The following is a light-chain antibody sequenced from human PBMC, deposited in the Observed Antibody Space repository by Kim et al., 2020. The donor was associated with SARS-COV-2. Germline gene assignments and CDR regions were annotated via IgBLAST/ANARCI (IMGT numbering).Light chain of an antibody. Sequence: GHSVTISCTGTSSDVGTYNYVSWYQQYPGKAPQLMIFDVSKRPSGVPHRFSGSKSGNTASLTISGLQAEDEADYYCCSYAGSYTFIFGGGTQLTVL. V-gene: IGLV2-11*01. J-gene: IGLJ2*01. CDR2: DVS. CDR1: SSDVGTYNY. CDR3: CSYAGSYTFI.